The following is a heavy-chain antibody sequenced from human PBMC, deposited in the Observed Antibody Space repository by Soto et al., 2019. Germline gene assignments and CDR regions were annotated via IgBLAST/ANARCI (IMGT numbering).Heavy chain of an antibody. CDR2: ISGSTGTT. CDR1: GFTFSNFA. Sequence: EVQVLESGGGSVQPGGSLRLSCAASGFTFSNFAMSWVRHAPGQGLEWVSEISGSTGTTYYADSVKGRFIISRDNAKNNVHLQMISLRAEDTAVYYCAKDNSSTQYYRDVWGKGTTVTVSS. J-gene: IGHJ6*03. D-gene: IGHD2-2*01. V-gene: IGHV3-23*01. CDR3: AKDNSSTQYYRDV.